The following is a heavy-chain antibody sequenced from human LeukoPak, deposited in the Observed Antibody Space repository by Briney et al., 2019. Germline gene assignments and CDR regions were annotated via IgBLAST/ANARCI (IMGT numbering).Heavy chain of an antibody. CDR1: GGTFSSYA. CDR2: IIPILGIA. D-gene: IGHD6-19*01. V-gene: IGHV1-69*04. CDR3: ARGIAVAGIRNYYYGMDV. Sequence: SVKVSCKASGGTFSSYAISWVQQAPGQGLEWMGRIIPILGIANYAQKFQGRVTITADKSTSTAYMELSSLRSEDTAVYYCARGIAVAGIRNYYYGMDVWGQGTTVTVSS. J-gene: IGHJ6*02.